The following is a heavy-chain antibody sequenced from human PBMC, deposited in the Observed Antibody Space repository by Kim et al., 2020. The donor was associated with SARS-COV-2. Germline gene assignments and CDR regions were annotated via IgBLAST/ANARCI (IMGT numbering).Heavy chain of an antibody. D-gene: IGHD6-19*01. V-gene: IGHV4-59*01. J-gene: IGHJ5*02. Sequence: SETLSLTCTVSGGSISSYYWSWIRQPPGKGLEWIEYIYYSGSTNYNPSLKSRVTISVDTSKNQFSLKLSSVTAADTAVYYCARVASSIAVAVAFDPWGQGTLVTVSS. CDR2: IYYSGST. CDR1: GGSISSYY. CDR3: ARVASSIAVAVAFDP.